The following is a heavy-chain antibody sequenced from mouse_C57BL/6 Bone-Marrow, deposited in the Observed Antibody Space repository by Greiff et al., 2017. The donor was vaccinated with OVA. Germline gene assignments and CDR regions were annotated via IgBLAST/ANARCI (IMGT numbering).Heavy chain of an antibody. CDR2: IDPSDSYT. D-gene: IGHD1-1*01. J-gene: IGHJ1*03. Sequence: QVQLQQPGAELVMPGASVKLSCTASGYTFTSYWMHWVKQRPGQGLEWIGAIDPSDSYTNYNQKFKGKSTLTVDKSSSTASMQLSSLTSEDSAVYYCARGTTVVATNWYFDVWGTGTTVTVSS. V-gene: IGHV1-69*01. CDR3: ARGTTVVATNWYFDV. CDR1: GYTFTSYW.